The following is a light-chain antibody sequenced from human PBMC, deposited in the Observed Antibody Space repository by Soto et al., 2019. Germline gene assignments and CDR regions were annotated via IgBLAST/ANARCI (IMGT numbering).Light chain of an antibody. CDR1: QSVSSY. CDR2: DAC. CDR3: QQRSNWPST. J-gene: IGKJ5*01. Sequence: EIVLTQSPATLPLSPGERATLSCRASQSVSSYLAWYQQKPGQAPRLLIYDACNRATGIPARFSGSGSGTDFTLTISSLEPEDFAVYYCQQRSNWPSTCGQGSRLEIK. V-gene: IGKV3-11*01.